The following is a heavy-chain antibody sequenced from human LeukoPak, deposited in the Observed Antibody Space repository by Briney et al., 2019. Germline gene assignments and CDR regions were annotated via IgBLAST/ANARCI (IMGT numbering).Heavy chain of an antibody. CDR3: ARVTLVRGVILSVPFDY. V-gene: IGHV3-21*01. Sequence: GGSLRLSCAASGFTFSSYSKNWVRQAPGKGLEWVSSISSSSYYIYYADSVKGRFTISRDSAKNSLYLQMDSLRAEDTAIYYCARVTLVRGVILSVPFDYWGQGTLVTVSS. CDR1: GFTFSSYS. J-gene: IGHJ4*02. CDR2: ISSSSYYI. D-gene: IGHD3-10*01.